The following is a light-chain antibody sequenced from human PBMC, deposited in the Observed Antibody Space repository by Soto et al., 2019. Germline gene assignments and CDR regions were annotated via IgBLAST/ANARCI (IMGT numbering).Light chain of an antibody. V-gene: IGKV1-5*01. Sequence: DIQMNQVPSAKSVYVGDRVTITRRASQSISSWLAWYQQKPGKAPKLLIYDASSLESGVPSRFSGSGSGTEITLTISSLQPEDFATYYCQQYNNYAHTSGQGTKVDIK. J-gene: IGKJ1*01. CDR3: QQYNNYAHT. CDR1: QSISSW. CDR2: DAS.